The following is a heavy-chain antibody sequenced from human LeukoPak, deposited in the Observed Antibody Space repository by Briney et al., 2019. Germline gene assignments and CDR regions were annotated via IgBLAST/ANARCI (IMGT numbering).Heavy chain of an antibody. Sequence: GGSLRLTCAAPVLTFSSYGMHWVRQAPGKGLEWVACIRYDGSNKYYADSVKGRFTISRDNSKNTLYLQMNSLRPEDTAVYYCAAEMAIQRGDFDYWGQGTLVTVSS. V-gene: IGHV3-30*02. J-gene: IGHJ4*02. CDR3: AAEMAIQRGDFDY. CDR1: VLTFSSYG. D-gene: IGHD5-24*01. CDR2: IRYDGSNK.